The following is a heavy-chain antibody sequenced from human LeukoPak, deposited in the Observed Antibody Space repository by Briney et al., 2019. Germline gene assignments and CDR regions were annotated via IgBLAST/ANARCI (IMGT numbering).Heavy chain of an antibody. J-gene: IGHJ4*02. D-gene: IGHD2-2*01. Sequence: SETLSLTCAVSGGSISSGGYSWSWIRQPPGKGLEWIGYIYHSGSTYYNPSLKSRVTISVDTSKNQFSLKLSSVTAADTAVYYCARHRDVVSAATGGFDYWGQGTLVTVSS. CDR1: GGSISSGGYS. V-gene: IGHV4-30-2*01. CDR3: ARHRDVVSAATGGFDY. CDR2: IYHSGST.